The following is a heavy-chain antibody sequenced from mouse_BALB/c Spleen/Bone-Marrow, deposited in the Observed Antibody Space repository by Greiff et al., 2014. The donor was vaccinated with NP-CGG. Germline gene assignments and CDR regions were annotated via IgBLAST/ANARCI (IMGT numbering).Heavy chain of an antibody. J-gene: IGHJ4*01. CDR1: GFTFSSFG. CDR2: ISSDSSTI. D-gene: IGHD1-1*01. CDR3: ARSNYVGYYAMDY. V-gene: IGHV5-17*02. Sequence: EVKLVESGGGLVQPGGSRKLSCAASGFTFSSFGIHWVRQAPEEGLEWVAYISSDSSTIYYADTVKGRFTISRDNPKNTLFLQMTSLRSEDTAMYYCARSNYVGYYAMDYWGQGTSVTVSS.